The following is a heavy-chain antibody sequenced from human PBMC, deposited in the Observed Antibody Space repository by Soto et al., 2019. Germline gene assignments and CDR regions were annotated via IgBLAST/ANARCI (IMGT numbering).Heavy chain of an antibody. D-gene: IGHD1-26*01. Sequence: QVQLQESGPGLVKPSQTLSLTCTVSGGSISSDGYYWSWIRQHPGKGLEWIGYIYDSGSTYYNPSLKSRVTISVDTSKNQFSLKLSSVTAADTAVYYCAGIYSGSPGGTLRYWGQGTLVTVSS. J-gene: IGHJ4*02. CDR1: GGSISSDGYY. CDR3: AGIYSGSPGGTLRY. V-gene: IGHV4-31*03. CDR2: IYDSGST.